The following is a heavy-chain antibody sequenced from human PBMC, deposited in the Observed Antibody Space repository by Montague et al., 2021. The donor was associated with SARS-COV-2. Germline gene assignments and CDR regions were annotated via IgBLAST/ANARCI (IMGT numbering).Heavy chain of an antibody. CDR2: ISYDGTNK. J-gene: IGHJ4*02. D-gene: IGHD2-2*01. CDR3: ARDEDQVDSNYYFDY. CDR1: GFTFSSYA. V-gene: IGHV3-30*04. Sequence: LSLTCAASGFTFSSYAMHWVRQAPGKGLEWVAVISYDGTNKYYADSVKGRFTISRDNSKNTLYLQMNSLRAEDTAVYYCARDEDQVDSNYYFDYWGQGTLVTVSS.